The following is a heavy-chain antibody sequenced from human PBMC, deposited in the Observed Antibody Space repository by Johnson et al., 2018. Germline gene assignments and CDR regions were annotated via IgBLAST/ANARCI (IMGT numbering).Heavy chain of an antibody. V-gene: IGHV3-74*01. CDR2: SYSDGSIR. J-gene: IGHJ3*02. CDR3: ARGSLVSGYYSRGAFEI. Sequence: EVQLVETGGGLVQPGGSLRLSCVASGFTFSSYWMHWVRQDPGKGLVWVSRSYSDGSIRNYADSVKGRFIISRDNAKNTLYLQMNSLRVEDTAVYYCARGSLVSGYYSRGAFEIWGQGTMVTVSS. D-gene: IGHD3-22*01. CDR1: GFTFSSYW.